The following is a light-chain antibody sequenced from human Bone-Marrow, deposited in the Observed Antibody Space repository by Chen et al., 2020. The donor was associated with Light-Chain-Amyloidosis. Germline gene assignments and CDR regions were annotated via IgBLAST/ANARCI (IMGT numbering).Light chain of an antibody. V-gene: IGKV2-30*02. CDR1: QSLVHSDGNTY. J-gene: IGKJ2*01. Sequence: DVVMTQSPLSQHVTPGQPASVSCNSNQSLVHSDGNTYLNWFKERPVQYPRRLIYKVSNRDSGVLDTFSGSGSGSYFPLKISRVEAEDAGVYYCMLSTHWPYTFGQGTKLEI. CDR2: KVS. CDR3: MLSTHWPYT.